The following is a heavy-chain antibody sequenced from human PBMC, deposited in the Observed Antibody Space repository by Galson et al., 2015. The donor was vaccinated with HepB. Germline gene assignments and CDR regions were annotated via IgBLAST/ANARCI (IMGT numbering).Heavy chain of an antibody. J-gene: IGHJ1*01. CDR2: IKSKTDGGTT. V-gene: IGHV3-15*07. CDR3: TTAMVRGVRYFQH. Sequence: SLRLSCAASGFTFSNAWMNWVRQAPGKGLGWVGRIKSKTDGGTTDYAAPVKGRFTISRDDSKNTLYLQMNSLKTEGTAVYYCTTAMVRGVRYFQHWGQGTLVTVSS. D-gene: IGHD3-10*01. CDR1: GFTFSNAW.